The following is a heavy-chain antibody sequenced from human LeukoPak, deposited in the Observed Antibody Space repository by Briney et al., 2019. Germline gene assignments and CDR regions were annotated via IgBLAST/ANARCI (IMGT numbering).Heavy chain of an antibody. Sequence: PSETLSLTCTVSGGSISGYYWSWIRQPPGKGLEWIAYIYYNGISNYNPSLKSRVIISVDTSKNQFSLKLSSVTAADTAVYYCARSAVAALSLDYWGQGTLVTVSS. V-gene: IGHV4-59*01. J-gene: IGHJ4*02. CDR3: ARSAVAALSLDY. CDR2: IYYNGIS. CDR1: GGSISGYY. D-gene: IGHD2-15*01.